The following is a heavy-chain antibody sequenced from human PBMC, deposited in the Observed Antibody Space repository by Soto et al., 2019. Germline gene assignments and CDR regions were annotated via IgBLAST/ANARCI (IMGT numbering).Heavy chain of an antibody. V-gene: IGHV3-23*01. J-gene: IGHJ3*02. CDR3: AKRDVTTGAFDI. Sequence: PGGSLRLSCAASGFTFSSYGMHWVRQAPGKGLAWVSSISGGGGSTFYADSVKGRFTISRDNSKNTLYLQMNTLRAEDTAGYYCAKRDVTTGAFDIWGQGTMVTVSS. CDR2: ISGGGGST. CDR1: GFTFSSYG. D-gene: IGHD4-4*01.